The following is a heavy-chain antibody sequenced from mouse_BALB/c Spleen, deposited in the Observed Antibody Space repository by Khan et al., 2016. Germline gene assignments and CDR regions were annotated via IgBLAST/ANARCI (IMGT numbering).Heavy chain of an antibody. D-gene: IGHD1-1*01. CDR3: ARDTMVVAKDYFDY. Sequence: VQLKESGPGLVKPSQSLSLTCTVTGYSITSDYAWNWIRQFPGNKLEWMGYISYSGSTSYNPSLKSRISITRDTSKNQFFLQLNSVTTEDTATYYCARDTMVVAKDYFDYWGQGTTLTVSS. CDR1: GYSITSDYA. CDR2: ISYSGST. V-gene: IGHV3-2*02. J-gene: IGHJ2*01.